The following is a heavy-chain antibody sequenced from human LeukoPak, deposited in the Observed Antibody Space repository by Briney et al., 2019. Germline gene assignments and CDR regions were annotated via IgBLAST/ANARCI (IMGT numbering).Heavy chain of an antibody. CDR3: ARGGGGRRGSDGYYFDY. D-gene: IGHD1-26*01. CDR1: GYTFTSYD. V-gene: IGHV1-8*03. J-gene: IGHJ4*02. Sequence: ASLKVSCKDSGYTFTSYDINWVRQATGQGLEWMEWMNPNNGNTGYAQQFQGRVTITRNTSISTAYMELSSLRSEDTAVYYCARGGGGRRGSDGYYFDYWGQGILVTVA. CDR2: MNPNNGNT.